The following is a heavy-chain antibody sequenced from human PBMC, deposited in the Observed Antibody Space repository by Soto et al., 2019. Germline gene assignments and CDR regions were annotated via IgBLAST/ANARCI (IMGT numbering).Heavy chain of an antibody. CDR1: GGSFSGFY. J-gene: IGHJ6*02. CDR2: INHSGTI. D-gene: IGHD2-21*02. V-gene: IGHV4-34*02. CDR3: AGADRTLVTSYGLDV. Sequence: QVQIQQWGAGLLKPSETLSLTCAVSGGSFSGFYWTWICQPPEEGLEWIGEINHSGTISSNPSLRSRLTISLDSSKKHFSLTLPSLTAADAAVYYCAGADRTLVTSYGLDVWGQGTTVTVSS.